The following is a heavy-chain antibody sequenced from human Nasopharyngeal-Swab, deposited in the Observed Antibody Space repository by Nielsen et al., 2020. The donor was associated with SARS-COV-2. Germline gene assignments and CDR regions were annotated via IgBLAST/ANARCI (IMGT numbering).Heavy chain of an antibody. D-gene: IGHD6-19*01. Sequence: GESLKISCAASGFTFSRFGMGWVRQAPGKGLEWVSAISASGVTTYYADSVKGRFTISRDNSKSTLYLQMNSLRAEDTAAYYCAKGRNRILVTGTLFDYWGQGTLVTVSS. J-gene: IGHJ4*02. CDR1: GFTFSRFG. V-gene: IGHV3-23*01. CDR2: ISASGVTT. CDR3: AKGRNRILVTGTLFDY.